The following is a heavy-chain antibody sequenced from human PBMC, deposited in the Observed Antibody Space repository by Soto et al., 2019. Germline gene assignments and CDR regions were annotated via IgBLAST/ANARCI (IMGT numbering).Heavy chain of an antibody. CDR3: ARDPTKGNWNYALAEWFDP. Sequence: GASVKVSCKASGYTFTSYGISWVRQAPGQGLEWMGWISAYNGNTNYAQKLQGRVTMTTDTSTSTAYMELRSLRSDDTAVYYCARDPTKGNWNYALAEWFDPWGQGTPVTVDS. J-gene: IGHJ5*02. D-gene: IGHD1-7*01. CDR2: ISAYNGNT. CDR1: GYTFTSYG. V-gene: IGHV1-18*01.